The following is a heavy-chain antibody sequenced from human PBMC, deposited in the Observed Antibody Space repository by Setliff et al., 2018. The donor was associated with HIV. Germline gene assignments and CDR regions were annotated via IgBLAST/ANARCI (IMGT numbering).Heavy chain of an antibody. D-gene: IGHD3-3*01. Sequence: SVKVSCKASGGTFSNYGMSWVRQAPGQGLEWMGGIIPISGTANYAQKFQGRVTITTDESTSTAYMELSGLRSEETAVYYCARGVQSPPHYSYYYMDVWGEGTMVTVSS. CDR3: ARGVQSPPHYSYYYMDV. J-gene: IGHJ6*03. CDR1: GGTFSNYG. CDR2: IIPISGTA. V-gene: IGHV1-69*05.